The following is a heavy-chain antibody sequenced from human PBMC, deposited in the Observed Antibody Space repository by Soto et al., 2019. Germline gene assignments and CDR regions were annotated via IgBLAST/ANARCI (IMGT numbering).Heavy chain of an antibody. CDR2: INAGNGNT. CDR3: ARAVAGPADFDY. CDR1: GYTFTSYA. V-gene: IGHV1-3*05. J-gene: IGHJ4*02. Sequence: QVQLVQSGAEEKKPGASVKVSCKASGYTFTSYAMHWVRQAPGQRLEWMGWINAGNGNTKYSQKFQGRVTITRDTAASTAYMELSSLRSEDTAVYYCARAVAGPADFDYWGQGTLVTVSS. D-gene: IGHD5-12*01.